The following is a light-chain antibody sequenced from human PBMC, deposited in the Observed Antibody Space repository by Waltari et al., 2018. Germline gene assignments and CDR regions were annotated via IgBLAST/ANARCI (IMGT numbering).Light chain of an antibody. CDR1: KGINSN. J-gene: IGKJ1*01. V-gene: IGKV1-9*01. CDR2: AAS. CDR3: QQLNSYPRT. Sequence: DIQLTQSPSFLSASVGDRVTITCRASKGINSNLAWYQQRPGKAPQLLIYAASTLQSVVPSTFSGSGSGTEFTLTISSLQPEDFATYYCQQLNSYPRTFGQGTKVEIK.